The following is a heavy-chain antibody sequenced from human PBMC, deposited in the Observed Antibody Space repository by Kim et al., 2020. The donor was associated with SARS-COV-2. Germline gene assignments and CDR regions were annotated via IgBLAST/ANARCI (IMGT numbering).Heavy chain of an antibody. CDR1: GFNVRNAW. J-gene: IGHJ4*02. CDR3: TTDRSGACCSEY. Sequence: GGSLRLSCEVSGFNVRNAWMSWVRQAPGRGLEWVGRIRSKTDGETSDYGAPVAGRFTISRDDSKNRLYLQMSSLKTEDTAVYYCTTDRSGACCSEYWGQG. D-gene: IGHD2-21*01. CDR2: IRSKTDGETS. V-gene: IGHV3-15*01.